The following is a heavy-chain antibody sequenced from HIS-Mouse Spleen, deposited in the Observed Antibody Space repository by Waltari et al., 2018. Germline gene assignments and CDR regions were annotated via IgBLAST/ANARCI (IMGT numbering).Heavy chain of an antibody. CDR2: INHSGST. V-gene: IGHV4-34*01. Sequence: QVQLQQWGSGRLKPSETLSLTCAVDGGSFSGYYWSWILQPPGKGLEWIGEINHSGSTNYNPSLKSRVTISVDTSKNKFSLKLRSVTAADTAVYYCARRRIGYYFDYWGQGTLVTVSS. J-gene: IGHJ4*02. CDR1: GGSFSGYY. D-gene: IGHD3-10*01. CDR3: ARRRIGYYFDY.